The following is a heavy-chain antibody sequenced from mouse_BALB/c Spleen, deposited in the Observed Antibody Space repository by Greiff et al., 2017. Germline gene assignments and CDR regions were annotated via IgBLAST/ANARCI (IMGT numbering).Heavy chain of an antibody. J-gene: IGHJ1*01. CDR2: ISSGGGST. CDR3: ARHGDYGYRYWYFDV. V-gene: IGHV5-12-1*01. CDR1: GFAFSSYD. D-gene: IGHD1-2*01. Sequence: DVMLVESGGGLVKPGGSLKLSCAASGFAFSSYDMSWVRQTPEKRLEWVAYISSGGGSTYYPDTVKGRFTISRDNAKNTLYLQMSSLKSEDTAMYYYARHGDYGYRYWYFDVWGAGTTVTVSS.